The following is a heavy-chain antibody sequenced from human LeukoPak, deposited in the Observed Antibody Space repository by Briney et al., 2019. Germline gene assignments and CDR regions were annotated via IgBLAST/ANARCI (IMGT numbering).Heavy chain of an antibody. V-gene: IGHV1-69*05. CDR2: IIPIFGTA. CDR1: GGTFSSYA. J-gene: IGHJ4*02. CDR3: ARDRKDYGDPFDY. D-gene: IGHD4-17*01. Sequence: SVKVSCKASGGTFSSYAMSWVRQAPGQGLEWMGGIIPIFGTANYAQKFQGRVTITTDQSTSTAYMELSSLRSEDTAVYYCARDRKDYGDPFDYWGQGTLVTVSS.